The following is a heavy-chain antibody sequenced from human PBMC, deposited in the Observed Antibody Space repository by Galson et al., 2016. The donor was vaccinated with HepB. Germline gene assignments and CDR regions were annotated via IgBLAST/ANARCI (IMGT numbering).Heavy chain of an antibody. CDR1: GFTFSSYG. CDR2: IWYDGSNK. D-gene: IGHD5-18*01. V-gene: IGHV3-33*01. Sequence: SLRLSCAASGFTFSSYGMHWVRQAPGKGLEWVAVIWYDGSNKYYADSVKGRFTISRDDSKNTLYLQINSLRAADTAVYYCARDIYGAAMDPLYYFDYGGQGPLVTVSS. J-gene: IGHJ4*02. CDR3: ARDIYGAAMDPLYYFDY.